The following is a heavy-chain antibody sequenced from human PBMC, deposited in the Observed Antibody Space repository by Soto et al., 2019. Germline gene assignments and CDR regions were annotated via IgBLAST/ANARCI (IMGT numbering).Heavy chain of an antibody. D-gene: IGHD1-1*01. CDR3: ARDRDWNFDY. V-gene: IGHV3-33*01. Sequence: QVQLVESGGGVVQPGRSLRLSCAASGFTFSSNGMHWVRQAPGKGLEWVAVIWYDGSNKYYADSVKGRFTISRDNSKNTLYLQMNSLRAEDTAVYYCARDRDWNFDYWGQGTLVTVPS. J-gene: IGHJ4*02. CDR1: GFTFSSNG. CDR2: IWYDGSNK.